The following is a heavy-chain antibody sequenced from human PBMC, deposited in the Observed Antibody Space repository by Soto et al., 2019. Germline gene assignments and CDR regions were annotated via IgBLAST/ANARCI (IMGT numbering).Heavy chain of an antibody. D-gene: IGHD6-19*01. CDR3: ARAGYSSGWYYDYFDY. CDR2: INSDGSST. J-gene: IGHJ4*02. CDR1: GFTFSSYW. Sequence: EVQLVESGGGLVQPGGSLRLSCAASGFTFSSYWMHWVRQAPGKGLVWVSRINSDGSSTSYADSVKGRFTISRDNAKNTLYLQMNSLRAEDTAVYYCARAGYSSGWYYDYFDYWGQGTLATVSS. V-gene: IGHV3-74*01.